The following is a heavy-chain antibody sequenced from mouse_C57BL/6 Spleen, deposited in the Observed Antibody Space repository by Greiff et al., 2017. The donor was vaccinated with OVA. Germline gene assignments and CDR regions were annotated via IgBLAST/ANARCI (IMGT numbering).Heavy chain of an antibody. V-gene: IGHV1-82*01. D-gene: IGHD2-4*01. Sequence: VQLQQSGPELVKPGASVKISCKASGYAFSSSWMNWVKQRPGKGLEWIGRIYPGDGDTTDNGKFKGKATLTADKSSSTDYMQLSSLTSEDSAFYFWARDYDYDGSWFAYWGQRTLVTGSA. CDR2: IYPGDGDT. J-gene: IGHJ3*01. CDR3: ARDYDYDGSWFAY. CDR1: GYAFSSSW.